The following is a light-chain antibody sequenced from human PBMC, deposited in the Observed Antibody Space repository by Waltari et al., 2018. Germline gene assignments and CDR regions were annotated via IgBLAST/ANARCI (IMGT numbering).Light chain of an antibody. CDR3: STWDDSLGGPV. Sequence: QPVLTQPPSASGTPGQRVTISCSGSSSNIGINSIFWFQQLPGTAPKLLIYRNNQWPAGVPDRFSGYKSGTSASLAISGLQSEDEADYYCSTWDDSLGGPVFGGGTKLTVL. J-gene: IGLJ3*02. CDR1: SSNIGINS. V-gene: IGLV1-47*01. CDR2: RNN.